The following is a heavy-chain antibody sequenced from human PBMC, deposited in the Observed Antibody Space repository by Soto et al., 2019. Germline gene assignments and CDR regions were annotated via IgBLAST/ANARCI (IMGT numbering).Heavy chain of an antibody. D-gene: IGHD3-22*01. Sequence: SGKVSYKASGDTLISYAIIWVRQAPGQGLEWMGGIIPIFGTANYAQKFQGRVTITADESTSTAYMELSSLRSEDTAVYYCASWNDDSSGRLAYYYYGMDLWGQGTTVTVS. V-gene: IGHV1-69*01. CDR3: ASWNDDSSGRLAYYYYGMDL. CDR1: GDTLISYA. CDR2: IIPIFGTA. J-gene: IGHJ6*02.